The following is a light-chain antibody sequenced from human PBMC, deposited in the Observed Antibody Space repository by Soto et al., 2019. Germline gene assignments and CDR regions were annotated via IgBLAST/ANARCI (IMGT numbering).Light chain of an antibody. J-gene: IGKJ1*01. Sequence: DIQMTQSPSTLSASVGDRVTISCRASQSISSWLAWYQQKPGKAPKLLMSKASSLESGVPSRFSGSGSGTEFTLTISSLQPDDFATYYCQHYNSYSEAFGQGTKVDIK. CDR3: QHYNSYSEA. CDR2: KAS. CDR1: QSISSW. V-gene: IGKV1-5*03.